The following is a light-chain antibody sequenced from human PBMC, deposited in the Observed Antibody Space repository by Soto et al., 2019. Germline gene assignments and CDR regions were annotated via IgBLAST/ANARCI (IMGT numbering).Light chain of an antibody. V-gene: IGLV2-8*01. J-gene: IGLJ1*01. CDR2: EVD. CDR1: SSDVGGYNH. CDR3: TSNTDSDSYV. Sequence: QSALTQPASVSGSPGQSITISRTGSSSDVGGYNHVSWYQQHPGKAPKLVIYEVDKRPSGVPERFSGSKSGNTASLTVSGLQTEDEADYYCTSNTDSDSYVFGTGTKATV.